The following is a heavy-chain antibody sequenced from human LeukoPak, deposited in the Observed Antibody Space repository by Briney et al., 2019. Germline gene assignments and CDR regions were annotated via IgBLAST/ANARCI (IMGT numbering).Heavy chain of an antibody. CDR2: IYLGDSDT. Sequence: GESGKISCKGSGYSFTCYWIGWVRQMPGKGLEWMGIIYLGDSDTRYSPSFQGQVTISADKSISTAYLQWSSLKASDTAMYYCARLPNSGYAFTFDYWGQGTLVTVSA. CDR1: GYSFTCYW. D-gene: IGHD5-12*01. V-gene: IGHV5-51*01. J-gene: IGHJ4*02. CDR3: ARLPNSGYAFTFDY.